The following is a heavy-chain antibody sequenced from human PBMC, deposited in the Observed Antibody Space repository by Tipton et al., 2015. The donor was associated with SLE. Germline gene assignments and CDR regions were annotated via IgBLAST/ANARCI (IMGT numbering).Heavy chain of an antibody. D-gene: IGHD6-13*01. CDR2: IYHSGSN. CDR1: GGSISSGDYY. J-gene: IGHJ3*02. V-gene: IGHV4-39*07. Sequence: TLSLTCTVSGGSISSGDYYWSWIRQPPGKGLEWIGSIYHSGSNYYNPSLKSRVTISVDTSKNQFSLKLSSVTAADTAVYYCARPIAAAGRGAFDIWGQGTMVTVSS. CDR3: ARPIAAAGRGAFDI.